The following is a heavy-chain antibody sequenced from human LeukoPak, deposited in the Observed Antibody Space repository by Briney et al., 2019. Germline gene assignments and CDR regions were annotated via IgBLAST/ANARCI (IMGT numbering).Heavy chain of an antibody. D-gene: IGHD5-18*01. J-gene: IGHJ4*02. CDR2: IYSGGST. Sequence: GGSLRLSCAASGFTVSSNYMSWVRQAPGKGLEWVSVIYSGGSTYYADSVKGRFTISRDNSKNTLYLQMNSLRAEDTAVYYCAGYSSYPTYYFDYWGQGTLVTVSS. V-gene: IGHV3-53*01. CDR3: AGYSSYPTYYFDY. CDR1: GFTVSSNY.